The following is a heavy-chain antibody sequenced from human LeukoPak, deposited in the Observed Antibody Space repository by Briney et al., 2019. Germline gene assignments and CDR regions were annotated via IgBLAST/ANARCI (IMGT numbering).Heavy chain of an antibody. CDR2: IIPIFGTA. CDR3: ARALYGGNYYDAFDI. V-gene: IGHV1-69*05. CDR1: GGTFSSYA. Sequence: ASVKVSCKASGGTFSSYATSWVRQAPGQGLEWMGGIIPIFGTANYAQKFQGRVTITTDESTSTAYMELSSLRSEDTAVYYCARALYGGNYYDAFDIWGQGTMVTVPS. J-gene: IGHJ3*02. D-gene: IGHD4-23*01.